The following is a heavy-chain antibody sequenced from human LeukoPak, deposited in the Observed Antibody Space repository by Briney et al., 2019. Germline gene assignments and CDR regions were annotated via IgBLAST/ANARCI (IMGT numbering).Heavy chain of an antibody. D-gene: IGHD3-22*01. Sequence: GGSLRLSCAASGFTVSTIYMSWVRQAPGRGLEWVSVIYSGGSTYYADSVKGRFTISRDNSKNTLYLQMNSLRAEDTAVYYCARVDYYDSNGYYRWGQGTLVTVSS. J-gene: IGHJ4*02. CDR3: ARVDYYDSNGYYR. CDR2: IYSGGST. V-gene: IGHV3-53*01. CDR1: GFTVSTIY.